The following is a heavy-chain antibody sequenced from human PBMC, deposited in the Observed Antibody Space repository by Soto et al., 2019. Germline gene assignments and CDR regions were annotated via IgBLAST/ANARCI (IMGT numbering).Heavy chain of an antibody. J-gene: IGHJ5*02. CDR2: IHYSGST. CDR1: GGSISSYY. CDR3: AREGYCSGGTCTNWFDP. D-gene: IGHD2-15*01. V-gene: IGHV4-59*01. Sequence: QVQLQESGPGLVKSSETLSLTCTVSGGSISSYYWSWIRQPPGKGLEWVGYIHYSGSTNYNPSLKSRVTISVDTSKNQFSLRLSSVTAADTAVYYCAREGYCSGGTCTNWFDPWGQGTLVTVSS.